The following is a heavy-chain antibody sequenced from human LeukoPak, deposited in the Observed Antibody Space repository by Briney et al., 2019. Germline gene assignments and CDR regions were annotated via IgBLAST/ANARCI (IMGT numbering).Heavy chain of an antibody. CDR1: GFTFSDYY. Sequence: GGSLRLSCAASGFTFSDYYMSWIRQAPGKGLEWVSYISSSGSTIYYADSVKGRFTISRDNAKNSLYLQMNSLRAEDTAVYYCARRIVVVPASEGAFDIWGQGTMVTVSS. CDR3: ARRIVVVPASEGAFDI. CDR2: ISSSGSTI. V-gene: IGHV3-11*04. J-gene: IGHJ3*02. D-gene: IGHD2-2*01.